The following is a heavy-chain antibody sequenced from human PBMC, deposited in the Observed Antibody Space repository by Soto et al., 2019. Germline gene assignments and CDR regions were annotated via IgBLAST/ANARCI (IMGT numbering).Heavy chain of an antibody. CDR3: ARDEVGATYYSRNLFDP. J-gene: IGHJ5*02. CDR1: GFTFSDYY. Sequence: GSLRLSCSASGFTFSDYYMSWIRQAPGKGLEWVSYISSSGSTIYYADSVKGRFTISRDNAKNSLYLQMNSLRAEDTAVYYCARDEVGATYYSRNLFDPSGQGTLVTVSS. D-gene: IGHD1-26*01. V-gene: IGHV3-11*01. CDR2: ISSSGSTI.